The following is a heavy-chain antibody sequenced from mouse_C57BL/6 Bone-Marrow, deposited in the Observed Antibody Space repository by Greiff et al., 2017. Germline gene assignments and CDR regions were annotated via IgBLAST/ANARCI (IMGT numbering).Heavy chain of an antibody. CDR2: IWTGGGT. D-gene: IGHD1-2*01. CDR3: ARNPPLNGGYYFDY. Sequence: VQRVESGPGLVAPSQSLSITCTVSGFSLTSYAISWVRQPPGKGLEWLGVIWTGGGTNYNSALKSRLSISKDNSKSQVFLKMNSLQTDDTARYYCARNPPLNGGYYFDYWGQGTTLTVSS. J-gene: IGHJ2*01. V-gene: IGHV2-9-1*01. CDR1: GFSLTSYA.